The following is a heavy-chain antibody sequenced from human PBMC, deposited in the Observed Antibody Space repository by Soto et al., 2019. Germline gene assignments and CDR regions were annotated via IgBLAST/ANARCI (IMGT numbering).Heavy chain of an antibody. V-gene: IGHV3-73*01. CDR3: TRDSSGWPD. Sequence: PGGSLRLSCAASGFTFSGSAMHWVRQTSGKGLEWVGRIRSKVNSYATAYAASVKGRFTISRDDSKNTAYLQMNSLKTEDTAVYYCTRDSSGWPDWGQGTLVTSPQ. D-gene: IGHD6-19*01. CDR1: GFTFSGSA. CDR2: IRSKVNSYAT. J-gene: IGHJ4*02.